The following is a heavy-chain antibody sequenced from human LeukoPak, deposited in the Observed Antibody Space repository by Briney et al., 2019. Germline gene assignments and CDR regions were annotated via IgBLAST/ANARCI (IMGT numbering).Heavy chain of an antibody. J-gene: IGHJ5*02. V-gene: IGHV3-20*04. Sequence: GGSLRLSCAASGFTFDEYGMTWVRQAPGKGLEWICGITWHGIGTSYAGSMKGRFTISRDNAKNTLYLQMNSLRAEDTAVYYCARSFGDPSSWGQGTLVTVSS. CDR3: ARSFGDPSS. CDR1: GFTFDEYG. CDR2: ITWHGIGT. D-gene: IGHD3-16*01.